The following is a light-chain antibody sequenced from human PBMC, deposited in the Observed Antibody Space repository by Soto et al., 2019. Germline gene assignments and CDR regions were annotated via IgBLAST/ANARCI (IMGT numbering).Light chain of an antibody. Sequence: EIVMTQSPATLSVSPVERATLSFRASQSVSRNLAWYQQRPGQAPRLLISGASTRATGIAARFSGSGSGREFTLTISSLQSEDSALYYCQQYSSWPTFGQGTRLEIK. J-gene: IGKJ5*01. V-gene: IGKV3-15*01. CDR1: QSVSRN. CDR3: QQYSSWPT. CDR2: GAS.